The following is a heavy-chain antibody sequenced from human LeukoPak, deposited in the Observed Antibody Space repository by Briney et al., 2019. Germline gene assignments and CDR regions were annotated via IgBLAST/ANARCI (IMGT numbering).Heavy chain of an antibody. CDR3: ARSPDGYNPAYYFDY. V-gene: IGHV4-59*01. Sequence: PSETLSLTCTVSGGSISSYYWSWIRQPPGKGLEWIGCIYYSGSTNYNPSLKSRVTISVDTSKNQFSLKLSSVTAADTAVYYCARSPDGYNPAYYFDYWGQGTLVTVSS. J-gene: IGHJ4*02. CDR2: IYYSGST. D-gene: IGHD5-24*01. CDR1: GGSISSYY.